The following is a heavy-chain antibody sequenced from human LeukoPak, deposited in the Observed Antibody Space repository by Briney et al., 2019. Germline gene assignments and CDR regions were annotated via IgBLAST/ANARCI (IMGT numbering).Heavy chain of an antibody. D-gene: IGHD5-12*01. CDR1: GFTFSSYW. Sequence: GGSLRLSCAASGFTFSSYWMHWVRQVPGKGLVWVSRINSDGSSITYADSVKGRFTISGDNAKNTLYLQMNSLRVEDTAVYYCAREGRVSGYDFDCWGQGTLVTVSS. CDR2: INSDGSSI. V-gene: IGHV3-74*03. CDR3: AREGRVSGYDFDC. J-gene: IGHJ4*02.